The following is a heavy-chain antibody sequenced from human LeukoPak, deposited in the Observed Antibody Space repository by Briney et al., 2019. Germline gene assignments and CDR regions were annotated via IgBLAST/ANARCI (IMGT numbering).Heavy chain of an antibody. Sequence: QPGGSLRLSCAASGFTFSSYAMSWVRQAPGKGLEWVAVIWYDGSNKYYADSVKGRFTISRDNSKNTLYLQMNSLRAEDTAVYYCARATAAGSGRPDYWGQGTLVTVSS. V-gene: IGHV3-33*08. CDR1: GFTFSSYA. CDR2: IWYDGSNK. D-gene: IGHD6-19*01. CDR3: ARATAAGSGRPDY. J-gene: IGHJ4*02.